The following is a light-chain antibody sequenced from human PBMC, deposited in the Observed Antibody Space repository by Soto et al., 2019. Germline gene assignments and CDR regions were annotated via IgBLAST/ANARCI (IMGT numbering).Light chain of an antibody. CDR3: QLYGSSSYT. CDR1: QFISTN. J-gene: IGKJ2*01. CDR2: YAS. V-gene: IGKV3-15*01. Sequence: EIVMTQSPATLSVSPGERVTLSCRASQFISTNLAWYQQRPGQAPRLLIYYASTRATGIPARFSGSGSGTEFSLTISSLQSEDFAVYYCQLYGSSSYTFGQGTKLEIK.